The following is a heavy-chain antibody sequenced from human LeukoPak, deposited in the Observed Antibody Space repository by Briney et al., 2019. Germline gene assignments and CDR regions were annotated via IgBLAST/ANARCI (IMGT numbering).Heavy chain of an antibody. J-gene: IGHJ4*02. CDR1: GLTFNNAW. CDR3: SHDYGGYGGYDY. Sequence: GGSLRLSCAASGLTFNNAWMSWVRQAPGKGLEWVGRIKSKTHGVTTDYAAPVKGRFTISRDDSKNTLYLQMNSLKTEDTAVYYCSHDYGGYGGYDYWGQGTLVTVSS. D-gene: IGHD4-17*01. V-gene: IGHV3-15*01. CDR2: IKSKTHGVTT.